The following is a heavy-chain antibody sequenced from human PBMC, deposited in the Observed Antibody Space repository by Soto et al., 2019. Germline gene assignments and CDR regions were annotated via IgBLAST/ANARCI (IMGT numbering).Heavy chain of an antibody. CDR1: GFTFSSYA. V-gene: IGHV3-30-3*01. Sequence: QVQLVESGGGVVQPGRSLRLSCAASGFTFSSYAMHSVRQAPGKGLEWVAVISYDGSNKYYADSVKGRFTISRDNSKNTLYLQMNSLRAEDTAVYYCARERIAVAGTLGYWGQGTLVTVSS. CDR2: ISYDGSNK. J-gene: IGHJ4*02. CDR3: ARERIAVAGTLGY. D-gene: IGHD6-19*01.